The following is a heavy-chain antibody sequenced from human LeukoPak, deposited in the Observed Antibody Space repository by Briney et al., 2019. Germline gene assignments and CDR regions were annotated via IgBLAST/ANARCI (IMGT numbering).Heavy chain of an antibody. V-gene: IGHV3-23*01. CDR1: GFTFSSYA. CDR2: ISGSGGST. J-gene: IGHJ4*02. CDR3: AKAANSYGSGSYHHYFDY. D-gene: IGHD3-10*01. Sequence: GGSLRLSCAASGFTFSSYAMSWVRQAPGKGLEWVSAISGSGGSTYYADSVKGRFTISRDNSKNTLYLQMNSLRAEDTAVYYCAKAANSYGSGSYHHYFDYWGQGTLVTVSS.